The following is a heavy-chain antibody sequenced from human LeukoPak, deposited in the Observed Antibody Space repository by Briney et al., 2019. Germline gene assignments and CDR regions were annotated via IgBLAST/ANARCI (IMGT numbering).Heavy chain of an antibody. CDR1: GFTFSSYG. CDR2: IWYDGSNK. Sequence: PGRSLRLSCAASGFTFSSYGMHWVRQAPGKGLEWVAVIWYDGSNKYYADSVKGRFTISRDNSKNTLYLQMNSLRAEDTAVYYCARDGGYYYGSGSYYHGGGLDYWGQGTLVTVSS. J-gene: IGHJ4*02. D-gene: IGHD3-10*01. CDR3: ARDGGYYYGSGSYYHGGGLDY. V-gene: IGHV3-33*01.